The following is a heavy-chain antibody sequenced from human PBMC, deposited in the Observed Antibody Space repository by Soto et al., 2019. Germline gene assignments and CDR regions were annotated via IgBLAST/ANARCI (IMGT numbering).Heavy chain of an antibody. CDR2: IYYSVST. CDR1: GGSISSGGYY. J-gene: IGHJ5*02. V-gene: IGHV4-31*03. D-gene: IGHD2-21*02. CDR3: ARDTLAYCGGDCYSGWFDP. Sequence: QVQLQESGPGLVKPSQTLSLTCTVSGGSISSGGYYWSWIRQHPGKGLEWIGYIYYSVSTYYNPSLMIRFTISVDTSKNQFSLELSSVTAADTAVYYCARDTLAYCGGDCYSGWFDPWGQGTLVTVSS.